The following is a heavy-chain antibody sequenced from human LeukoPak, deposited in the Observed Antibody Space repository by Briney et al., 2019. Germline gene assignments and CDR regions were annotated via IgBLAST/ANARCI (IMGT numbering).Heavy chain of an antibody. CDR3: ASNTYADYVSFDI. CDR2: IKSDGSSI. CDR1: GFTFSSYW. J-gene: IGHJ3*02. D-gene: IGHD2-2*01. Sequence: QPGRSLRLSCAASGFTFSSYWMHWVRQAPGKGLVWVSRIKSDGSSISYADSVKGRFTISRDNAKNTLYLQMNSLRAEDTAVYYCASNTYADYVSFDIWGQGTMVTVSS. V-gene: IGHV3-74*01.